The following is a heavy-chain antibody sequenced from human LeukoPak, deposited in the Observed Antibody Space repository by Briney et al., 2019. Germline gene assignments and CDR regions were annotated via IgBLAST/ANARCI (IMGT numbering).Heavy chain of an antibody. Sequence: PGGSLRLSCVASGFTFSNYGMHWVRQAPGKGLEWVAVIWYDGSNKYYADSVKGRFTISRDNSNSTLYLQMNSLRAEDTAVYYCASFPGDITVYSGHYWGQGTLVAVSS. CDR2: IWYDGSNK. CDR1: GFTFSNYG. CDR3: ASFPGDITVYSGHY. D-gene: IGHD3-10*01. V-gene: IGHV3-33*01. J-gene: IGHJ4*02.